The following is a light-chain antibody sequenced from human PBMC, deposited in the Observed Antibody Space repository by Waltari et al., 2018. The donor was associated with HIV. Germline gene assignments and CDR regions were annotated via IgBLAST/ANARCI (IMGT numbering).Light chain of an antibody. CDR3: VSYTEKDTFLL. CDR2: DVT. Sequence: QSALTQPPSASGSPGQSVAISCTGSSNDIGTYNFVSWYQHHPGKAPKLLIHDVTRRPPGIPDRFSGTKSGYTASLTVSDLQVEDEADYYCVSYTEKDTFLLFGGGTKLAV. V-gene: IGLV2-8*01. CDR1: SNDIGTYNF. J-gene: IGLJ2*01.